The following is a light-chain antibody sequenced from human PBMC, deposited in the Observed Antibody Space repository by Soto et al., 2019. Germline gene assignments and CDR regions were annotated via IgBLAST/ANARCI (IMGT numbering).Light chain of an antibody. J-gene: IGLJ1*01. V-gene: IGLV2-14*01. Sequence: SVLAQPAYVSGSPGQSITISCTGTSSDVGGYNYVSWYQQHPGKAPKVMIYDASNRPSGVSNRFSGSKSGNTASLTISGLQAEDEADYFCSSYTSSGTYVFGTGTKVTVL. CDR3: SSYTSSGTYV. CDR2: DAS. CDR1: SSDVGGYNY.